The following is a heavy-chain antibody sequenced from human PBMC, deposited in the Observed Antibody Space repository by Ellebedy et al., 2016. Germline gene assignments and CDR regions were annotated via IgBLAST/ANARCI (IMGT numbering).Heavy chain of an antibody. J-gene: IGHJ1*01. CDR2: IEPGGSNT. V-gene: IGHV3-7*03. CDR1: GFFFGTHW. D-gene: IGHD3-9*01. CDR3: AGFDVGTP. Sequence: GESLKISCAASGFFFGTHWMAWVRHAPGKGLEPVATIEPGGSNTYYVDSLEGRFTISRDNGKMSMYLQMNSLRVEDTAVYYCAGFDVGTPWGQGTLVTVSS.